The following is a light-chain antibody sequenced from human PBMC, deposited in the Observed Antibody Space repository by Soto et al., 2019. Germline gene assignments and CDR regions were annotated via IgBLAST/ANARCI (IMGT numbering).Light chain of an antibody. V-gene: IGKV3-15*01. CDR3: QQYNNWWT. CDR2: GAS. Sequence: EIVLTHSPGTLSLSPGERAALSCRASQSLSSSQLAWYQQRPGQAPRLLIYGASTRATGIPARFSGSGSGTEFTLTISSLQSEDFAVYYCQQYNNWWTFGQGTKVDIK. J-gene: IGKJ1*01. CDR1: QSLSSS.